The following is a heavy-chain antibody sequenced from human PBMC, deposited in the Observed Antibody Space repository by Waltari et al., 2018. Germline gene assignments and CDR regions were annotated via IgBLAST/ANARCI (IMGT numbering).Heavy chain of an antibody. Sequence: EVQLVESGGGLVQPGGSLRLSCAASGFTFSSYSMNWVRQAPGKGLEWVSYISSSSSTRYYADSVKGRFTISRDNAKNSLYLQMNSLRAEDTAVYYCADHVYGDYGGYWGQGTLVTVSS. CDR3: ADHVYGDYGGY. J-gene: IGHJ4*02. CDR1: GFTFSSYS. CDR2: ISSSSSTR. V-gene: IGHV3-48*01. D-gene: IGHD4-17*01.